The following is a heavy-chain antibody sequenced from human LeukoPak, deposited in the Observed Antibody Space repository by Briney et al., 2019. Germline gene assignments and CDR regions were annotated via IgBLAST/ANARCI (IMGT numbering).Heavy chain of an antibody. CDR2: IYYSGST. J-gene: IGHJ4*02. CDR3: ARAYDSSGYWGLYFDY. Sequence: PSETLSLTCTVSGGSISSYYWSWIRQPPGKGLEWIGYIYYSGSTNYNPSLKSRVTISVDTSKNQFSLKLSSVTAADTAVYYCARAYDSSGYWGLYFDYWGQGTLVTVSS. D-gene: IGHD3-22*01. V-gene: IGHV4-59*01. CDR1: GGSISSYY.